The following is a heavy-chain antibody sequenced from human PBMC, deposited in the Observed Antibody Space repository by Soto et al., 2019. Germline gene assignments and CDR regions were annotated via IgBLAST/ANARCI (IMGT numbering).Heavy chain of an antibody. J-gene: IGHJ4*02. Sequence: QVKLVQSGDEVKNPGASVKVSCKASGYTFVTYGISWVRQAPGQGLEWMGWMSAYSGDTIYAQNLQNRVTMTRDTSTSTAYMELRSLRSDDTAMYYCVREVQSRHYITFGYWGQGTLVTVSS. D-gene: IGHD4-4*01. CDR2: MSAYSGDT. CDR3: VREVQSRHYITFGY. CDR1: GYTFVTYG. V-gene: IGHV1-18*01.